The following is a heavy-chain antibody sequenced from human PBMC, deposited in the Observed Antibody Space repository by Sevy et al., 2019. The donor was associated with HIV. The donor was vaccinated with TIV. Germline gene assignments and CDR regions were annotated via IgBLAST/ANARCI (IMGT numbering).Heavy chain of an antibody. D-gene: IGHD1-26*01. CDR3: VKVKWGVGATGGDFDS. CDR2: VSGSGAST. J-gene: IGHJ4*02. V-gene: IGHV3-23*01. CDR1: GLTFYSYA. Sequence: GGSLRLSCVASGLTFYSYAMSWVRQAPGKGLEWVSGVSGSGASTFYSDSVKGRFTISRDNSKNTLHLQMNSLRAEDTALYYCVKVKWGVGATGGDFDSWGQGALVTVSS.